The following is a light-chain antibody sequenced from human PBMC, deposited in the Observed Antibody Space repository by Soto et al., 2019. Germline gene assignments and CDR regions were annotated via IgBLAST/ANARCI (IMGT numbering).Light chain of an antibody. J-gene: IGLJ1*01. Sequence: QSVLTQPASVSGSPGQSITISCTGTTSDVGGYNYVSWYQQHPGKVPKLLIHEVSNRPSGVSNRFSGSKSGNTASLTISGLQAEDEADYHCSSYSSSGTLFVLGTGTKVTVL. CDR2: EVS. CDR3: SSYSSSGTLFV. CDR1: TSDVGGYNY. V-gene: IGLV2-14*01.